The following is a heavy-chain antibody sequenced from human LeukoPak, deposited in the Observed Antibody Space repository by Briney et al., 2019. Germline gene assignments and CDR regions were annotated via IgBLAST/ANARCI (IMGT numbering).Heavy chain of an antibody. CDR3: TRYNVGFES. V-gene: IGHV3-73*01. J-gene: IGHJ4*02. CDR1: GFTFSGSA. Sequence: GGALRLSCAASGFTFSGSAMHWVRQASGKGLEWVGRIRSKTNSYSTAYAASVKGRFALSRDDSKNTEYLKMNSLKTEDTAVYYCTRYNVGFESWGQGTLVTVSS. D-gene: IGHD1-1*01. CDR2: IRSKTNSYST.